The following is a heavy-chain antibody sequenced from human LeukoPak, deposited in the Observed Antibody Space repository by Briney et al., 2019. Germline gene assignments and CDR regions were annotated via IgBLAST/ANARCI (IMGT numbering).Heavy chain of an antibody. V-gene: IGHV4-39*07. CDR1: GGSISSSSYY. CDR3: ARDARRGSSSFY. Sequence: SETLSLTCTVFGGSISSSSYYWGWIRQPPGKGLEWIGSIYYSGSTYYNPSLKSRVTISVDTSKNQFSLKLSSVTAADTAVYYCARDARRGSSSFYWGQGTLVTVSS. J-gene: IGHJ4*02. CDR2: IYYSGST. D-gene: IGHD6-13*01.